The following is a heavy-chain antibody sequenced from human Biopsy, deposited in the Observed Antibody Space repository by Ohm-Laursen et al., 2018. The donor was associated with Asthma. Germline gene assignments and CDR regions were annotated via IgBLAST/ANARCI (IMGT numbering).Heavy chain of an antibody. CDR2: IRVYNGNT. CDR1: GSSFNSAG. Sequence: ASVTASCKTSGSSFNSAGITWVRQAPGQGREWMGWIRVYNGNTKVAQKLQDRVTMITVTSTSTAYMELRSLRSDDTAGYFCARAVDYSHYYGIDVWGQGTTVTVS. V-gene: IGHV1-18*01. D-gene: IGHD3-10*01. J-gene: IGHJ6*02. CDR3: ARAVDYSHYYGIDV.